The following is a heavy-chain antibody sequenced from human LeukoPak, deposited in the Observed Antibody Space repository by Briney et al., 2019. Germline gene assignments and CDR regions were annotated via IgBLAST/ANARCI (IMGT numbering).Heavy chain of an antibody. D-gene: IGHD5-12*01. J-gene: IGHJ2*01. CDR1: GVTFSSYW. Sequence: GGSLRLSCEASGVTFSSYWMGWVRQAPGKGLEWVGNIKPDGNEKYYVDSVKGRFTISRDNAKNSLYLQMNSLRAEETAVYYCAKYSGSPYWYFDLWGRGTLVTVSS. CDR2: IKPDGNEK. CDR3: AKYSGSPYWYFDL. V-gene: IGHV3-7*01.